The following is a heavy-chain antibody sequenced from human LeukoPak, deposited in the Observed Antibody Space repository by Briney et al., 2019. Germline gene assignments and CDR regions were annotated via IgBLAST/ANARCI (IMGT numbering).Heavy chain of an antibody. V-gene: IGHV4-39*01. CDR1: GGSISSSDYY. J-gene: IGHJ4*02. D-gene: IGHD1-14*01. Sequence: PSDTLSLTCTVSGGSISSSDYYCGWIRQPPGKGLEWIGSIYYSGSTYYNPSLKTRVTISADTSKNQFSLKRSSVTAADTAVYYCARHRRSVSPNLIDYWGQGTLVTVSS. CDR3: ARHRRSVSPNLIDY. CDR2: IYYSGST.